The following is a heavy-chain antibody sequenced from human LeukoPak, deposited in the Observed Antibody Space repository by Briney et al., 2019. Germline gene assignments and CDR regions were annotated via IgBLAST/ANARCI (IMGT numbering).Heavy chain of an antibody. CDR3: ARGRTGYSGYGVIGLPEN. D-gene: IGHD5-12*01. CDR1: GGSFSGYY. V-gene: IGHV4-34*01. CDR2: INHSGST. J-gene: IGHJ4*02. Sequence: PSETLSLTCAVYGGSFSGYYWSWIRQPPGKGLEWIGEINHSGSTNYNPSLKSRVTISVDTSKNQFSLKLSSVTAADTAVYYCARGRTGYSGYGVIGLPENWGQGTLVTVSS.